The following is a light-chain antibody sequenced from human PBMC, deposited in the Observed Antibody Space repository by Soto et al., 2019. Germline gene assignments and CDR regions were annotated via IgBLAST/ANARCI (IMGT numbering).Light chain of an antibody. J-gene: IGKJ3*01. CDR2: WAS. CDR1: RSILSGTNKY. CDR3: QQYYSSPFA. Sequence: DIVMTQSPDSLAVSLGERATINCKSSRSILSGTNKYLAWYQQKPGQPPRLLIYWASTRESGVPDRFSGSGSGTDFTLTISSLQAEDVAVYDCQQYYSSPFAFGPGTKVDI. V-gene: IGKV4-1*01.